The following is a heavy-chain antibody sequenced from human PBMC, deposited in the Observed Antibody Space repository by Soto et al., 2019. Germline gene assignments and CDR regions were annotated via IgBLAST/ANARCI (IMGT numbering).Heavy chain of an antibody. CDR1: GYSLTNVQKG. Sequence: QVTLKESGPVLVQATETLTLTCNVSGYSLTNVQKGVAWIRQPPGRALEWLAHIMSDVEQSYKSSLKKRLTIAQHTSKRQVVLVMTNVEPVDTATYYCAPISGRFGASHFDFWGQGSSVIVSS. CDR3: APISGRFGASHFDF. D-gene: IGHD3-10*01. CDR2: IMSDVEQ. V-gene: IGHV2-26*01. J-gene: IGHJ4*02.